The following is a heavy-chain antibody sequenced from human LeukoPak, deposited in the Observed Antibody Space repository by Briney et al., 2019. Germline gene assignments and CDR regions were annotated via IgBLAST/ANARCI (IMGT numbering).Heavy chain of an antibody. V-gene: IGHV4-34*01. CDR3: ARPAVRGVMGRYFDS. J-gene: IGHJ4*02. CDR2: VNHSGIT. Sequence: SETLSLTCAVYGGSFSDYYWSWIRQPPGKGLEWIGEVNHSGITIYNPSLKSRVTISVDTPKNQFSLKVTFVTAADTAVYYCARPAVRGVMGRYFDSWGQGTLVTVSS. D-gene: IGHD3-10*01. CDR1: GGSFSDYY.